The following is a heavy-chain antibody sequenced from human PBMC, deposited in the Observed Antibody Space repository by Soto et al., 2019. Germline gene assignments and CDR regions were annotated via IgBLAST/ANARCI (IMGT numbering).Heavy chain of an antibody. CDR2: IKSKTDGGTT. CDR3: TTSNRRGIVVRGY. J-gene: IGHJ4*02. V-gene: IGHV3-15*07. CDR1: GFTFSNAW. Sequence: EVQLVESGGGLVKPGGSLGLSCAASGFTFSNAWMNWVRQAPGKGLEWVGRIKSKTDGGTTDYAAPVKGRFTISRDDSKNTLYLQMNSLKTEDTAVYYCTTSNRRGIVVRGYWGQGTLVTVSS. D-gene: IGHD3-22*01.